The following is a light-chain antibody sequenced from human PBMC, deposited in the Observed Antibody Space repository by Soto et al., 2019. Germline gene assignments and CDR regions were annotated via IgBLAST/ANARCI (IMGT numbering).Light chain of an antibody. CDR3: AAWDDRLTGRV. V-gene: IGLV1-44*01. CDR2: YDN. CDR1: NSNIGSNT. J-gene: IGLJ1*01. Sequence: QSVLTQPPSASGTPGQRVTISCSGSNSNIGSNTVNWYQQLPGTAPKLLIYYDNLRPSGVPDRISGSKSGTSASLAISGLQSDDEADYYCAAWDDRLTGRVFGTGTKLTVL.